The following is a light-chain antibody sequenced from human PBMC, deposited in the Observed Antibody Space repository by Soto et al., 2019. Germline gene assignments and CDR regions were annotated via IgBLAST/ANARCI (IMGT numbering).Light chain of an antibody. J-gene: IGLJ1*01. CDR2: DGS. CDR1: NIGSKS. Sequence: SYELTQPPSVSVAPGQTARITCGGNNIGSKSVHWYQQKPGQAPVLVVYDGSDRPSGIPERFSGSSSGNTATLTISRVEAGDEADYYCQVWDSSSDGVFGTGTKVTVL. V-gene: IGLV3-21*02. CDR3: QVWDSSSDGV.